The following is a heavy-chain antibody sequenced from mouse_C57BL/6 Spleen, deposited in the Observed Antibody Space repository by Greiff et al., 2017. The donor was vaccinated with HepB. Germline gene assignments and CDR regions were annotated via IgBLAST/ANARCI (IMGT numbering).Heavy chain of an antibody. CDR3: ARWDSSGPYAMDY. J-gene: IGHJ4*01. D-gene: IGHD3-2*02. V-gene: IGHV1-80*01. Sequence: QVQLKQSGAELVKPGASVKISCKASGYAFSSYWMNWVKQRPGKGLEWIGQIYPGDGDTNYNGKFKGKATLTADKSSSTAYMQLSSLTSEDSAVYFCARWDSSGPYAMDYWGQGTSVTVSS. CDR2: IYPGDGDT. CDR1: GYAFSSYW.